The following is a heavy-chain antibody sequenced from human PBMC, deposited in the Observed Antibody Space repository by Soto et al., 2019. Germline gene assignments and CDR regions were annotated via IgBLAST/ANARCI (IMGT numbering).Heavy chain of an antibody. V-gene: IGHV3-53*01. CDR1: GFTVSSNY. J-gene: IGHJ4*02. CDR2: VYSGGST. D-gene: IGHD2-2*01. CDR3: ARDSRNRNFFDY. Sequence: GESLRLSYAASGFTVSSNYMTWVRQAPGKGLEWVSVVYSGGSTYYADSVKGRFTISGDNSKNTLYLQMNSLRAEDTALYYCARDSRNRNFFDYGGEGTLVTVSS.